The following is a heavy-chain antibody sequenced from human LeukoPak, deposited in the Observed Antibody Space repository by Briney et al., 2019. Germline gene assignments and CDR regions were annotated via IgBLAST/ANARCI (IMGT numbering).Heavy chain of an antibody. CDR1: GFTFSNYW. D-gene: IGHD6-19*01. CDR2: ISSDESIT. Sequence: GGSLRLSCAASGFTFSNYWMHWVRQAPGKGLVWVSRISSDESITSYADSVKGRFTISRDNAKNTLFLQMNGLRAEDTAVYYCARRFPSIVVAAFDYWGQGTLVSVSS. CDR3: ARRFPSIVVAAFDY. J-gene: IGHJ4*02. V-gene: IGHV3-74*01.